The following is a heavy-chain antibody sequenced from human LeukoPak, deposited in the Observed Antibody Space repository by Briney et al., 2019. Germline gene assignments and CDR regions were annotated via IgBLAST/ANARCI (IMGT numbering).Heavy chain of an antibody. V-gene: IGHV4-4*07. CDR1: GGSISSYY. CDR2: IYTSGST. CDR3: ARDGIAARTNWFDP. Sequence: TSETLSLTSTVSGGSISSYYWSWIRQPAGKGLEWIGRIYTSGSTNYNPSLKSRVTMSVDTSKNQFSLKLSSVTAADTAVYYCARDGIAARTNWFDPWGQGTLVTVSS. D-gene: IGHD6-6*01. J-gene: IGHJ5*02.